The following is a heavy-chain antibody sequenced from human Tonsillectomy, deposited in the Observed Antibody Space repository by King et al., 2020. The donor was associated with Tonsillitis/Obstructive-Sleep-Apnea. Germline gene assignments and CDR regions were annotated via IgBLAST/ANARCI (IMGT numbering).Heavy chain of an antibody. V-gene: IGHV1-69*01. CDR1: GGTFSSYA. Sequence: QLVQSGAEVKKPGSSVKVSCKASGGTFSSYAISWVRQAPGQGLEWMGVIIPIFGTANYAQKFQGRVTITADESTSTAYMELSSLRSEDTAVYYCAREVRYFDWPNYFDYWGQGTLVTVSS. J-gene: IGHJ4*02. CDR2: IIPIFGTA. CDR3: AREVRYFDWPNYFDY. D-gene: IGHD3-9*01.